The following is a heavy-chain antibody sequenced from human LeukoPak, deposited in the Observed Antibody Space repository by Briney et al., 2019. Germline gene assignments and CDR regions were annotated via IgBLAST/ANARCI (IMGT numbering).Heavy chain of an antibody. CDR2: ILPIFGTA. D-gene: IGHD3-10*01. CDR1: GATFSSYA. CDR3: ARDGAPGYYYGSGSYYPLFDY. J-gene: IGHJ4*02. V-gene: IGHV1-69*13. Sequence: SVKVSCKASGATFSSYAISWVRQAPGQGLEWLGGILPIFGTANYAQKFQGRVTITADESTSTAYMELSSLRSEDTAVYYCARDGAPGYYYGSGSYYPLFDYWGQGTLVTVSS.